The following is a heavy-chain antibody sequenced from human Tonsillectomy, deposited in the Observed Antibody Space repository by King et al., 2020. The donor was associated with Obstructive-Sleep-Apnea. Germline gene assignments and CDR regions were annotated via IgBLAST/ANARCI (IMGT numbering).Heavy chain of an antibody. CDR3: ARIQDTAMVTNWFDP. D-gene: IGHD5-18*01. V-gene: IGHV2-26*01. CDR2: IFSNDEK. Sequence: TLKESGPVLVKPTETLTLTCTVSGFSLSNARMGVSWIRQPPGKALEWLAHIFSNDEKSYSTSLKRRLTISKDTSKSQVVLTMTNMDPVDTATYYCARIQDTAMVTNWFDPWGQGTLVTVSS. J-gene: IGHJ5*02. CDR1: GFSLSNARMG.